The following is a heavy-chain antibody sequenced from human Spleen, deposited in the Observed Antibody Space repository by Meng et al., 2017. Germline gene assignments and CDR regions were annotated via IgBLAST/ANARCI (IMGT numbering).Heavy chain of an antibody. CDR1: GYTLSSDG. V-gene: IGHV1-18*01. CDR2: INVYNGKT. Sequence: HGQLVQSGAEVKKPGASVKVSCDASGYTLSSDGFSWVRQAPGQGLEWLGWINVYNGKTDYALKFQDRVTMTTDTFTNTAYMELRSLRSDDTAVYYCATRGNPYLNCWGQGTLVTVSS. J-gene: IGHJ4*02. CDR3: ATRGNPYLNC.